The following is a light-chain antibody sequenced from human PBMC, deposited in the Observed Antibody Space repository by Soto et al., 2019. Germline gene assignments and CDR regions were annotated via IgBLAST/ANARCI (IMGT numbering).Light chain of an antibody. CDR3: SSYTTSNTRQIV. J-gene: IGLJ1*01. CDR2: DVS. Sequence: SLLAPPASVSGSPGQSITLSCPGNNRDVGGYNYVSWYQQHPGKAPKFMIYDVSNRPSGVSNRFSGSKSGNTASLTISGLQAEDEADYYCSSYTTSNTRQIVFGTGTKVTVL. V-gene: IGLV2-14*01. CDR1: NRDVGGYNY.